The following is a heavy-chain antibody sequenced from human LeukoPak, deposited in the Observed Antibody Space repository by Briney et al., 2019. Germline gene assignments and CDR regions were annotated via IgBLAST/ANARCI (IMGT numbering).Heavy chain of an antibody. V-gene: IGHV3-72*01. Sequence: GGSLRLSCAASGFTFSSYEMNWVRQAPGKGLEWVSRIRNKANSYITEYAASVKGRFAISRDDSKNSVFLQLNGLKTEDTAVYYCTRVNLRTGERFFDYWGQGTLVTVSS. J-gene: IGHJ4*02. CDR3: TRVNLRTGERFFDY. D-gene: IGHD7-27*01. CDR2: IRNKANSYIT. CDR1: GFTFSSYE.